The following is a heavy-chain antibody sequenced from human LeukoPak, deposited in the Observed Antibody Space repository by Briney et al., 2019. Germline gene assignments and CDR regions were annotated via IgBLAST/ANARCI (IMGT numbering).Heavy chain of an antibody. Sequence: GASVKVSCKASGYTFTSYDINWVRQATGQGLEWMGWMNPNSGNTGYAQKFQGRVTMTRSTSISTAYMELSSLRSEDTAVYYCASLVPYYGSGSYYRTFDYWGQGTLVTVSS. CDR1: GYTFTSYD. CDR2: MNPNSGNT. D-gene: IGHD3-10*01. J-gene: IGHJ4*02. CDR3: ASLVPYYGSGSYYRTFDY. V-gene: IGHV1-8*01.